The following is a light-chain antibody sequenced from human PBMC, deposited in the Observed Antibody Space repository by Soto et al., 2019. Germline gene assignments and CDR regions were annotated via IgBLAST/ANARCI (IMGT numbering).Light chain of an antibody. CDR3: QQYNSYWIT. V-gene: IGKV1-5*01. CDR2: DAS. CDR1: QSISSW. J-gene: IGKJ5*01. Sequence: DIQMTQSPSTLSASVGDRVTITCRASQSISSWLAWYQQKPGKAPKLLIYDASSLESGVPSRFSGGGSGTEFTLTISSLQPDDFATYYCQQYNSYWITFGQGTRLEIK.